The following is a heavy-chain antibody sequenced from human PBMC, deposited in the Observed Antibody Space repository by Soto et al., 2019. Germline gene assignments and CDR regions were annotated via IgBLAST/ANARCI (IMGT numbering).Heavy chain of an antibody. Sequence: GASVKVSCKASGYTFTSYYMHWVRQAPGQGLEWMGIINPSGGSTSYAQKFQGRVTMTRDTSTSTVYMELSSLRSEDTAVYYCARNDHAAAGTPPYDYWGQGTLVTVSS. CDR2: INPSGGST. J-gene: IGHJ4*02. V-gene: IGHV1-46*01. D-gene: IGHD6-13*01. CDR3: ARNDHAAAGTPPYDY. CDR1: GYTFTSYY.